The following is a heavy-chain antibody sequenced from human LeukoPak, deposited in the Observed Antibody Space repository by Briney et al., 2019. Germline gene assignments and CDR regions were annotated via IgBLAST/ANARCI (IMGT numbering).Heavy chain of an antibody. CDR1: GFTFRDSG. Sequence: PGRSLRLSCAASGFTFRDSGMHWVRQAPGKGLEWVAVIWYDGSNKYYADSVKGRFTISRDNSKNTLYLQMNSLRAEDTAVYYCAKDPSLITMVRGVLKLSYYFDSWGQGTLVTVSS. J-gene: IGHJ4*02. CDR2: IWYDGSNK. V-gene: IGHV3-33*06. CDR3: AKDPSLITMVRGVLKLSYYFDS. D-gene: IGHD3-10*01.